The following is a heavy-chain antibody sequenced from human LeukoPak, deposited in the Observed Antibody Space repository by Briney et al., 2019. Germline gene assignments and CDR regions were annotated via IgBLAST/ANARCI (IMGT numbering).Heavy chain of an antibody. J-gene: IGHJ4*02. D-gene: IGHD2-8*02. V-gene: IGHV3-23*01. CDR1: AFTFSSYA. Sequence: PGGSLRLSCAASAFTFSSYAMSWVRQAPGKGLEWVSAISGSGGSTYYADSVKGRFTISRDNAKNTLYLQMNNLRAEDTAVYYCARDYWVFDYWGQGTLVTVSS. CDR3: ARDYWVFDY. CDR2: ISGSGGST.